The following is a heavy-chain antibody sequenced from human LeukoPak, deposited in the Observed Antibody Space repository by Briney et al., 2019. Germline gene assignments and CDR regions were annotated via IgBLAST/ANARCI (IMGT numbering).Heavy chain of an antibody. V-gene: IGHV3-23*01. D-gene: IGHD6-13*01. CDR1: GLTFSSYA. J-gene: IGHJ4*02. CDR3: AKPPPDSSSWLFDY. CDR2: ITGSGGST. Sequence: GGSLRLSCAASGLTFSSYAMSWVRQAPGKGLKWVSTITGSGGSTHYADSVKGRFTISTDNSKNTVYLQMHSLRAEDTAVYYCAKPPPDSSSWLFDYWGQGTLLTVSS.